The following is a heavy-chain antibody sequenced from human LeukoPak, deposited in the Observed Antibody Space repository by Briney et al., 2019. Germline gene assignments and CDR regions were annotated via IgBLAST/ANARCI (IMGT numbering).Heavy chain of an antibody. D-gene: IGHD6-13*01. J-gene: IGHJ4*02. CDR3: ARGTVCGSGGKCSGSWYYDY. Sequence: SETLSLTCAVYGGSFSGYYWSWIRQPPGKGLEWIGEINHSGSTNYNPSLKSRVTISVDTSKNQFSLKLSSVTAADTAVYYCARGTVCGSGGKCSGSWYYDYWGQGTLVTVSS. CDR2: INHSGST. V-gene: IGHV4-34*01. CDR1: GGSFSGYY.